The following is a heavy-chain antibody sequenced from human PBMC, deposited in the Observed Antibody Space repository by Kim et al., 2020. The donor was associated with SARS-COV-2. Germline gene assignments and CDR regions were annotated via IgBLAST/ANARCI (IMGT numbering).Heavy chain of an antibody. D-gene: IGHD3-10*01. CDR2: ISYDGSNK. Sequence: GGSLRLSCAASGFTFSSYAMHWVRQAPGKGLEWVAVISYDGSNKYYADSVKGRFTISRDNSKNTLYLQMNSLRAEDTAVYYCARGSRLLLWFGELWAWG. V-gene: IGHV3-30-3*01. J-gene: IGHJ5*01. CDR3: ARGSRLLLWFGELWA. CDR1: GFTFSSYA.